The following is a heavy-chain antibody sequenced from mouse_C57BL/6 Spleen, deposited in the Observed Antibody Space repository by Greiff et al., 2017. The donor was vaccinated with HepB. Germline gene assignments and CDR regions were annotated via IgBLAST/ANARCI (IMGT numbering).Heavy chain of an antibody. CDR1: GFSLTSYG. V-gene: IGHV2-6-1*01. CDR2: IWSDGST. J-gene: IGHJ4*01. CDR3: ARHEDYYGSTHAMDY. D-gene: IGHD1-1*01. Sequence: VHLVESGPGLVAPSQSLSITCTVSGFSLTSYGVHWVRQPPGKGLEWLVVIWSDGSTTYNSALKSRLSISKDNSKSQVFLKMNSLQTDDTAMYYCARHEDYYGSTHAMDYWGQGTSVTVSS.